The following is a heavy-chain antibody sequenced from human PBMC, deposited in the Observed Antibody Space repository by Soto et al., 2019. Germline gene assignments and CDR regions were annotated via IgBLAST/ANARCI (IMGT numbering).Heavy chain of an antibody. J-gene: IGHJ4*02. V-gene: IGHV4-59*08. CDR2: AYSSGSA. CDR3: ARRPISGVITDYFDY. Sequence: QVQLQESGPGLVKPSETLSLTCTVSGASISSDYWSWIRQPPGKGLEWIGYAYSSGSAIYNPSLKSRVTISLDTSKSQFSLKLSSVTAADTAVYYCARRPISGVITDYFDYWGQGTLVTVSS. CDR1: GASISSDY. D-gene: IGHD3-3*01.